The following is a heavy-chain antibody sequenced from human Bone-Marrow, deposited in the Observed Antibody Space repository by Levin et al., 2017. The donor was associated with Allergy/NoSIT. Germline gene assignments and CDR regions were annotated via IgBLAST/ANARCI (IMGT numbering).Heavy chain of an antibody. D-gene: IGHD3-10*01. CDR3: AKDTKYYGWGVECYFYYGMDV. J-gene: IGHJ6*02. V-gene: IGHV3-23*01. CDR2: ISGSGGTT. CDR1: RFSLRNYA. Sequence: PGGSLRLSCGASRFSLRNYAVNWVRQAPGKGPEWVSVISGSGGTTKYADSVKGRIILSRDNDKNAVYLQMNSLTAEDTAVYYCAKDTKYYGWGVECYFYYGMDVWGQGTTVTVSS.